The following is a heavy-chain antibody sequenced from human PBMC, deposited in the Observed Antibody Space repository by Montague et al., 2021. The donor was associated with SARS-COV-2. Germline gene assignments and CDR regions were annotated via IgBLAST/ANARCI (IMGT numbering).Heavy chain of an antibody. CDR2: THYSGTT. V-gene: IGHV4-59*12. CDR1: SGSLSGYY. Sequence: SETLSLTCTASSGSLSGYYWNWIRQPPGKGLEWIGFTHYSGTTKYNPSLMSRLTISLDTSKNQFSLTLNSVTAADTAVYYCARGTACAHVDYWGQGAPVTVAS. J-gene: IGHJ4*02. D-gene: IGHD2-8*02. CDR3: ARGTACAHVDY.